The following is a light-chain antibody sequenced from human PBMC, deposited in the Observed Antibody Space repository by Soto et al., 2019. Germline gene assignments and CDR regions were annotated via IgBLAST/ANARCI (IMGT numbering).Light chain of an antibody. J-gene: IGKJ4*01. CDR2: ASS. V-gene: IGKV1-39*01. Sequence: DIQMTQSPSSLSTSVGDRFTITCRASQSISSYLNWYQQKPGKAPKLLIYASSSLQSGVPSRFSGSGSGTDLTLTISSLQPEDFAAYYCQQSYLTPLTFGGGTKVDI. CDR3: QQSYLTPLT. CDR1: QSISSY.